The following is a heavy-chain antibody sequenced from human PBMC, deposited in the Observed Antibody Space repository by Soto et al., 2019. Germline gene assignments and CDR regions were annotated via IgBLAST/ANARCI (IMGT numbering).Heavy chain of an antibody. CDR1: GDSISSFY. J-gene: IGHJ4*02. V-gene: IGHV4-59*01. D-gene: IGHD6-19*01. CDR2: VYTGGT. CDR3: ARDRKPAEWLGINY. Sequence: SETLSLTCTVSGDSISSFYWSWIRQPPGKGLEWIAFVYTGGTDYNPSLKSRATISIDTSKSQFSLKLSSVTAADTAVYYCARDRKPAEWLGINYWSQGTLVTVSS.